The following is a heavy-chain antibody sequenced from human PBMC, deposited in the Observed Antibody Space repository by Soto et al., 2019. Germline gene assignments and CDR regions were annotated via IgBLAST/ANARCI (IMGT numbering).Heavy chain of an antibody. J-gene: IGHJ4*02. V-gene: IGHV1-18*01. D-gene: IGHD3-10*01. CDR3: ARDLDGSGSYYTDY. Sequence: ASVKVSCKASGYTFANYGISWVRQAPGQGLEWMGWISPYKGNTYYAQNLQGRVTMTTDKSTSTAYMELRSLRPDDTAVYYCARDLDGSGSYYTDYWGQGTLVTVSS. CDR2: ISPYKGNT. CDR1: GYTFANYG.